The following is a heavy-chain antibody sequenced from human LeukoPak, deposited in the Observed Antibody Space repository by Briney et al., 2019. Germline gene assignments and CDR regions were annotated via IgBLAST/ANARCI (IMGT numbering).Heavy chain of an antibody. CDR2: ITGSGSPI. Sequence: PGGSLRLSCAASGFTFSSYWMHWVRQAPGKGLEWVSYITGSGSPIYYADFVKGRFTISRDNAKNSLSLQMNSLRADDTAIYFCVTHSSSADYWGQGTLVTVSS. CDR1: GFTFSSYW. D-gene: IGHD6-6*01. CDR3: VTHSSSADY. V-gene: IGHV3-48*04. J-gene: IGHJ4*02.